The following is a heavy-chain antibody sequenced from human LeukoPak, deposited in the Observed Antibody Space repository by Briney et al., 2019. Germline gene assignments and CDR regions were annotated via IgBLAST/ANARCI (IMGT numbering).Heavy chain of an antibody. CDR3: TRGNWNYRYYFDY. Sequence: GGSLRLSCTASGFTFGDYAMSWVRQAPGKGLEWVGFIRSKAYGGTTEYAASVKGRFTISRDDSKSIAYLQMNSLKIDNSAIYYCTRGNWNYRYYFDYWGQGTLVTVSS. D-gene: IGHD1-7*01. CDR1: GFTFGDYA. V-gene: IGHV3-49*04. J-gene: IGHJ4*02. CDR2: IRSKAYGGTT.